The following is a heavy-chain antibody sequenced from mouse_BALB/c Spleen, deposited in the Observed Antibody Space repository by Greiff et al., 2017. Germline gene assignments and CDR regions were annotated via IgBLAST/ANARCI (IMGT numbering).Heavy chain of an antibody. Sequence: VQLQQSGAELVRSGASVKLSCTASGFNIKDYYMHWVKQRPEQGLEWIGWIDPENGDTEYAPKFQGKATMTADTSSNTAYLQLSSLTSEDTAVYYCNAVPQGWFAYGGQGTLVTVSA. CDR2: IDPENGDT. V-gene: IGHV14-4*02. CDR1: GFNIKDYY. CDR3: NAVPQGWFAY. J-gene: IGHJ3*01.